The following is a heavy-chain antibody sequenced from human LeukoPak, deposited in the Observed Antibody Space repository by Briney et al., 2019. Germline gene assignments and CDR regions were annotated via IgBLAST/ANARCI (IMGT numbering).Heavy chain of an antibody. D-gene: IGHD6-13*01. CDR3: ARGLAAAGTDGAFDI. CDR2: ISAYNGNT. V-gene: IGHV1-18*01. Sequence: ASVKVSCKASGYTLTSYGISWVRQAPGQGLEWMGWISAYNGNTNYAQKLQGRVTMTTDTSTSTAYMELRSLRSDDTAVYYCARGLAAAGTDGAFDIWGQGTMVTVSS. J-gene: IGHJ3*02. CDR1: GYTLTSYG.